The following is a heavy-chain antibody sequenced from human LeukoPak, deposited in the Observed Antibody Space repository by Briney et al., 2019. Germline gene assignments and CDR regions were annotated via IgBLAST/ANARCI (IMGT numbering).Heavy chain of an antibody. CDR1: GGSISSYY. D-gene: IGHD3-16*02. V-gene: IGHV4-59*01. J-gene: IGHJ4*02. Sequence: PSETLSLTCTVSGGSISSYYWSWIRQPPGKGLEWIGYIYYSGSTNYSPSLKSRVTISVDTSKNQFSLKLSSVTAADTAVYYCARGTYDYIWGSYRLGYFDYWGQGTLVTVSS. CDR3: ARGTYDYIWGSYRLGYFDY. CDR2: IYYSGST.